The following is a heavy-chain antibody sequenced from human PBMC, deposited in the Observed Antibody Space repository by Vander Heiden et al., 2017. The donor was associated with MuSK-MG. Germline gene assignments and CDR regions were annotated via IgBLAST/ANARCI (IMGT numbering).Heavy chain of an antibody. CDR3: ARGLSPGRYDYVWGGYRYMNGFDY. V-gene: IGHV4-34*01. D-gene: IGHD3-16*02. Sequence: TNYNPSLKSRVTISVDTSKNQFSLKLSSVTAADTAVYYCARGLSPGRYDYVWGGYRYMNGFDYWGQGTLVTVSS. CDR2: T. J-gene: IGHJ4*02.